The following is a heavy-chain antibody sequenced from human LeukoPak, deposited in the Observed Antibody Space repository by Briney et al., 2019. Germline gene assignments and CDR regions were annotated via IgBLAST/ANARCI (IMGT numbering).Heavy chain of an antibody. J-gene: IGHJ4*02. CDR1: GFTVSSNY. V-gene: IGHV3-53*01. CDR3: AKDKSSYGYGIWDY. D-gene: IGHD5-18*01. CDR2: IYSGGST. Sequence: PGGSLRLSCAASGFTVSSNYMSWVRQAPGKGLEWVSVIYSGGSTYYADSVKGRFTISRDNSKNTLYLQMNSLRAEDTAVYYRAKDKSSYGYGIWDYWGQGTLVTVSS.